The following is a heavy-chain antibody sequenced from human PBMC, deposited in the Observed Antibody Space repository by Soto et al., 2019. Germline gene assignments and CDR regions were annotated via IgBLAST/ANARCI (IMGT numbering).Heavy chain of an antibody. Sequence: ASVKVSCKASGYTFTSYDINWVRQATGQGLEWMGWMNPNSGNTGYAQEFQGRVTMTRNPSISTAYMELSSLRSEDTAVYYCARGWAGRLTYYDFWSGLGGWSDPWGQGTLVTDSS. CDR2: MNPNSGNT. V-gene: IGHV1-8*01. CDR3: ARGWAGRLTYYDFWSGLGGWSDP. J-gene: IGHJ5*02. D-gene: IGHD3-3*01. CDR1: GYTFTSYD.